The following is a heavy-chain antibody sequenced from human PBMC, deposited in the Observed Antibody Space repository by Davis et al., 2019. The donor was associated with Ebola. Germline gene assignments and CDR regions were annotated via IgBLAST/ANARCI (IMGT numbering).Heavy chain of an antibody. CDR3: ARYFKGYYYYYYMDV. Sequence: SVTVSCKASGGPFSSYAISWVRQAPGQGLEWMGGIIPIFGTANYAQKFQGRVTITADESTSTAYMELSSLRSEDTAVYYCARYFKGYYYYYYMDVWGKGTTVTVSS. D-gene: IGHD2/OR15-2a*01. CDR2: IIPIFGTA. CDR1: GGPFSSYA. J-gene: IGHJ6*03. V-gene: IGHV1-69*13.